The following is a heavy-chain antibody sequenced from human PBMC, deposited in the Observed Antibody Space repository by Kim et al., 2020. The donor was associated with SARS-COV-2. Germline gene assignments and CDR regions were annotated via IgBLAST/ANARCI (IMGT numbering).Heavy chain of an antibody. D-gene: IGHD6-19*01. V-gene: IGHV3-23*01. CDR2: ISGSGGST. Sequence: GGSLRLSCAASGFTFSSYAMSWVRQAPGKGLEWVSAISGSGGSTYYADSVKGRFTISRDNSKNTLYLQMNSLRAEDTAVYYCAKAYHFIAVAGTSYYFDYWGQGTLVTVSS. CDR3: AKAYHFIAVAGTSYYFDY. CDR1: GFTFSSYA. J-gene: IGHJ4*02.